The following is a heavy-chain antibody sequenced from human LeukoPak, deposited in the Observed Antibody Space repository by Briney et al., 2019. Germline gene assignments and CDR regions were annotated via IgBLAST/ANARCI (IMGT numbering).Heavy chain of an antibody. J-gene: IGHJ4*02. CDR3: AGASPDGFYDY. V-gene: IGHV3-64*01. CDR1: GFTFDNYA. Sequence: PGRSLRLSCAASGFTFDNYAMHWVRQAPGKGLEYVSAITNNGGYTYYANSVKGRFTISRDNSKNTLYLQMGSLRTEDTAVYYCAGASPDGFYDYWGQGTLVTVSS. D-gene: IGHD3-22*01. CDR2: ITNNGGYT.